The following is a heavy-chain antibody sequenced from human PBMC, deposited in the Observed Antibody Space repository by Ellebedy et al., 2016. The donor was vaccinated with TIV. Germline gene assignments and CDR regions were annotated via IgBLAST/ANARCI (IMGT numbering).Heavy chain of an antibody. CDR3: ARDGGGQLRRFDY. D-gene: IGHD2-2*01. CDR1: GFTFSSYA. CDR2: ISGSGGST. V-gene: IGHV3-23*01. Sequence: GESLKISXAASGFTFSSYAMSWVRQAPGKGLEWVSAISGSGGSTYYADSVKGRFTISRDNSKNTLYLQMNSLRDEDTAVYYCARDGGGQLRRFDYWGQGTLVTVSS. J-gene: IGHJ4*02.